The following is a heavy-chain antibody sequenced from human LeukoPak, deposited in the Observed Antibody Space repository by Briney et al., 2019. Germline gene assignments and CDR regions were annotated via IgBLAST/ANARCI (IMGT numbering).Heavy chain of an antibody. V-gene: IGHV3-7*01. J-gene: IGHJ4*02. D-gene: IGHD6-19*01. CDR1: GLTFSMSW. CDR2: INGHGSEI. Sequence: GGSLRLSCAASGLTFSMSWMTWVRQAPGKGLEWVASINGHGSEIHYVDSVKGRFTISRDNAKNSLYLQMNSLGVEDTAVYYCARMYSSGWNYWGQGTLVTVSS. CDR3: ARMYSSGWNY.